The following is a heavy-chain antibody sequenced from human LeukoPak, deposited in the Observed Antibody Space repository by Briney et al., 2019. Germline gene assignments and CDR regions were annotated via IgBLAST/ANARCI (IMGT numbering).Heavy chain of an antibody. J-gene: IGHJ6*02. CDR2: ISYDGSNK. D-gene: IGHD3-10*01. V-gene: IGHV3-30*18. CDR3: AKDVNNYYGSGSYYNDPWYYYGMDV. CDR1: GFTFSSYG. Sequence: GRSLRLSCAASGFTFSSYGMHWVRQAPGKGLEWVAVISYDGSNKYYADSVKGRFTISRDNSKNTLYLQMNSLRAEDTAVYYYAKDVNNYYGSGSYYNDPWYYYGMDVWGQGTTVTVSS.